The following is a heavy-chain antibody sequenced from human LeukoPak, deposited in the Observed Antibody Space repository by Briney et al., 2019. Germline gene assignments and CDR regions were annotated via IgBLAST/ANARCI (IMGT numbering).Heavy chain of an antibody. V-gene: IGHV1-2*02. Sequence: ASVKVSCKASGGTFSSYAISWVRQAPGQGLEWMGWINPNSGGTNYAQKFQGRVTMTRDTSISTAYMELSRLRSDDTAVYYCARAPIQGYCSSTSCQALDYWGQGTLVTVSS. CDR2: INPNSGGT. D-gene: IGHD2-2*01. CDR1: GGTFSSYA. CDR3: ARAPIQGYCSSTSCQALDY. J-gene: IGHJ4*02.